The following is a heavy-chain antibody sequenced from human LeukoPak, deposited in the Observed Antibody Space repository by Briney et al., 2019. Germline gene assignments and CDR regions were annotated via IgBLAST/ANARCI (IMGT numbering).Heavy chain of an antibody. V-gene: IGHV4-34*01. D-gene: IGHD2-2*02. J-gene: IGHJ5*02. CDR3: ASTDIVVVPAAIRGHNWFDP. CDR2: INHSGST. Sequence: SETLSLTCAVYGGSFSGYYWSWIRQPPGKGLEWIGEINHSGSTNYNPSLKSRVTISVDTTKNQFSLKLSSVTAADTAVYYCASTDIVVVPAAIRGHNWFDPWGQGTLVTVSS. CDR1: GGSFSGYY.